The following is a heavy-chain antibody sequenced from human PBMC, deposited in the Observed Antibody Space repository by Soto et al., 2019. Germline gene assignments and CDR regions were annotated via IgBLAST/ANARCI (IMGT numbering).Heavy chain of an antibody. CDR2: IIPIFGTA. V-gene: IGHV1-69*01. CDR3: AGHNYYDSSGPDDAFDI. J-gene: IGHJ3*02. D-gene: IGHD3-22*01. Sequence: QVQLVQSGAEVKKPGSSVKVSCKASGGTFSSYAISWVRQAPGQGLEWMGGIIPIFGTANYAQKFQGRVTIRADEATSTAYMELSSLRSEDTAVYYCAGHNYYDSSGPDDAFDIWGQGTMVTVSS. CDR1: GGTFSSYA.